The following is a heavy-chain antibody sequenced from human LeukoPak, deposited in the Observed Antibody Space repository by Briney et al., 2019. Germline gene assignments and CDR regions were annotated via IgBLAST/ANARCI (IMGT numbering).Heavy chain of an antibody. V-gene: IGHV3-66*01. CDR2: IYSGGST. CDR3: AGDLRGNRDAFDI. J-gene: IGHJ3*02. Sequence: GGSLRLSCAASGFTVSSNYMSWVRQAPGKGLEWVSVIYSGGSTYYADSVKGRFTISRDNSKNTLYLQMNSLRAEDTAVYYCAGDLRGNRDAFDIWGQGTMVTVSS. D-gene: IGHD1-14*01. CDR1: GFTVSSNY.